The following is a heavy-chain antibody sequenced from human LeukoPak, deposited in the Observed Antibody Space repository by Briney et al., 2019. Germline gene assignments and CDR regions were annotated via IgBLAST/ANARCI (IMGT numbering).Heavy chain of an antibody. CDR3: ARGLPDTALDY. CDR1: GGSFSGYY. J-gene: IGHJ4*02. CDR2: INHSGST. Sequence: PSETLSLTCAVYGGSFSGYYRSWIRQPPGKGLEWIGEINHSGSTNYNPSLKSRVTISVDTSKNQFSLKLSSVTAADTAVYYCARGLPDTALDYWGQGTLVTVSS. V-gene: IGHV4-34*01.